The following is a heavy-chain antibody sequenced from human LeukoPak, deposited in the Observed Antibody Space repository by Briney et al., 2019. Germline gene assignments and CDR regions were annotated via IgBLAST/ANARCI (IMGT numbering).Heavy chain of an antibody. D-gene: IGHD6-19*01. V-gene: IGHV1-2*02. CDR2: INGNSSDT. CDR1: GYTFTNYY. CDR3: VRVAVTGFAYFQH. Sequence: GASVKVSCKTSGYTFTNYYLHWMRQAPGQGLEWMGWINGNSSDTNYAQKFQGRVAMTRDTSISTVYMDLNSLTSDDTAVYYCVRVAVTGFAYFQHWGQGTLVTVPS. J-gene: IGHJ1*01.